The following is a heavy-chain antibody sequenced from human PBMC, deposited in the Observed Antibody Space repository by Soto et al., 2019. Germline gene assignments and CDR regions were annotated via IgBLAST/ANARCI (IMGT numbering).Heavy chain of an antibody. CDR3: AKVPPPYYYDSSGYYSYYFDY. D-gene: IGHD3-22*01. Sequence: GGSLRLSCAASGFTFSSYAMSWVRQAPGKGLEWVSAISGSGGSTYYADSVKGRFNISTDNSKNTLYLQMNSLRAEDTAVYYCAKVPPPYYYDSSGYYSYYFDYWGQGTLVTVSS. CDR1: GFTFSSYA. J-gene: IGHJ4*02. V-gene: IGHV3-23*01. CDR2: ISGSGGST.